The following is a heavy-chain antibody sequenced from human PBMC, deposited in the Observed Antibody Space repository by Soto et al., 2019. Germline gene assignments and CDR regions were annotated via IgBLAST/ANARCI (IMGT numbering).Heavy chain of an antibody. D-gene: IGHD5-18*01. V-gene: IGHV4-31*03. J-gene: IGHJ5*02. CDR1: GGSISSGGYY. Sequence: QVQLQESGPGLVKPSQTLSLTCTVSGGSISSGGYYWSWIRQHPGKGLEWIGYIYYSGSTYYNPSLKSRVTIAVDTSKNQFALKLSSVTAADTAVYYCARDGSYGFWPRAFDPWGQGTLVTVSS. CDR2: IYYSGST. CDR3: ARDGSYGFWPRAFDP.